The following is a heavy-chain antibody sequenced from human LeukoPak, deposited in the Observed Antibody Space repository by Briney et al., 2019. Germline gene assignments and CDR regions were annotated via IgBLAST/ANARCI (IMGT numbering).Heavy chain of an antibody. V-gene: IGHV1-18*03. CDR3: ARGLAANYYFYYVDV. D-gene: IGHD2-15*01. J-gene: IGHJ6*03. Sequence: ASVKVSCKASGYTFTGYYMHWVRQAPGQGLEWMGWISAYNGNTNYAQKLQGRVTMTTDTSASTAYMELSSLRSEDMAVYYCARGLAANYYFYYVDVWGKGTTVTVSS. CDR2: ISAYNGNT. CDR1: GYTFTGYY.